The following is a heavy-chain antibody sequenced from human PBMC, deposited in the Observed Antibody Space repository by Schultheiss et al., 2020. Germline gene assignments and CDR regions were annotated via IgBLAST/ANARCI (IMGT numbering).Heavy chain of an antibody. Sequence: SETLSLTCTVSGYSISSGGYYWSWIRQHPGKGLEFIGYIFSSRSPYYNPSLKSRVTISRDTSKNQFSLALTSVTAADTAVYYCARADGGTHCDLWGQGTLVTVSS. V-gene: IGHV4-31*03. CDR1: GYSISSGGYY. CDR3: ARADGGTHCDL. CDR2: IFSSRSP. J-gene: IGHJ4*02. D-gene: IGHD4-23*01.